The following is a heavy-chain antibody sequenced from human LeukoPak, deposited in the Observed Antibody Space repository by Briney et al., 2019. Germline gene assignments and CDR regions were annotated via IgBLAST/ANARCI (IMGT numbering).Heavy chain of an antibody. J-gene: IGHJ4*02. CDR1: GYTFTSYG. D-gene: IGHD3-10*01. CDR2: ISAYNGNT. V-gene: IGHV1-18*01. CDR3: ATSTMVRGVEAFDY. Sequence: ASVKVSCKASGYTFTSYGISWVRQAPGQGVEWMGWISAYNGNTNYAQKLQGRVTMTTDTSTSTAYMELRSLRSDDTAVYYCATSTMVRGVEAFDYGAQGTLVTVSS.